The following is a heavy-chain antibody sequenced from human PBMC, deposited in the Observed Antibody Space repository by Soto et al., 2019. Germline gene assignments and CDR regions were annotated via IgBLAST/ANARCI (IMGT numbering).Heavy chain of an antibody. CDR2: ISGYNGNT. CDR1: GYSFTTYG. J-gene: IGHJ6*02. V-gene: IGHV1-18*01. Sequence: QVQLVQSIGEVKKPGASVKVSCKTSGYSFTTYGISWVRQAPGQGLEWMGWISGYNGNTNYAQKLQGRVTMTTDTSTSTAYMELRSLRSDDTAVYYCAREGPAPYYYYGMDVWGQGSTVTVSS. CDR3: AREGPAPYYYYGMDV.